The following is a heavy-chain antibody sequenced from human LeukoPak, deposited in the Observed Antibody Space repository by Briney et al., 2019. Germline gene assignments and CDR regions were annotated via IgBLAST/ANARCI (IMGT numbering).Heavy chain of an antibody. CDR3: AKGPDGDYGWFDY. V-gene: IGHV3-23*01. CDR1: GFTFSSYA. CDR2: ISGSGGST. Sequence: GRSLRLSCAASGFTFSSYAMSWVRQAPGKGLEWVSAISGSGGSTYYADSVKGRFTVSRDNSKNTLYLQMNSLRAEDTAVYYCAKGPDGDYGWFDYWGQGTLVTVSS. D-gene: IGHD4-17*01. J-gene: IGHJ4*02.